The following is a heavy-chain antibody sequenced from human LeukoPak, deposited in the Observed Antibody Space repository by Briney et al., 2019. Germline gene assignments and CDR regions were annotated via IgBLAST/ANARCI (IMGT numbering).Heavy chain of an antibody. CDR2: ISAYNGNT. J-gene: IGHJ6*02. D-gene: IGHD3-3*01. CDR3: ARDRGYDFWSGYLYYYYGMDV. Sequence: GASVKVSCKASGYTFTSYVISWVRQAPGQGLEWMGWISAYNGNTNYAQKLQGRVTMTTDTSTSTAYMELRSLRSDDTAVYYCARDRGYDFWSGYLYYYYGMDVWGQGTTATVSS. V-gene: IGHV1-18*01. CDR1: GYTFTSYV.